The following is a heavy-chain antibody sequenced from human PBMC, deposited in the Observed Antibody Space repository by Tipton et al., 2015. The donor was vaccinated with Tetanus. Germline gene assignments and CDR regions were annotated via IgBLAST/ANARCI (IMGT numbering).Heavy chain of an antibody. CDR1: GFRFSSYG. D-gene: IGHD3-10*01. Sequence: SLRLSCAASGFRFSSYGMHWVRQAPGKGLEWVAIIWHDGSNTNYADSVKGRFTISRDNAKNTLYLEMSSLGDDDTAVYYCARDHTFTVSQSRGGLDYWGQGTLVTVSS. CDR2: IWHDGSNT. CDR3: ARDHTFTVSQSRGGLDY. V-gene: IGHV3-33*01. J-gene: IGHJ4*02.